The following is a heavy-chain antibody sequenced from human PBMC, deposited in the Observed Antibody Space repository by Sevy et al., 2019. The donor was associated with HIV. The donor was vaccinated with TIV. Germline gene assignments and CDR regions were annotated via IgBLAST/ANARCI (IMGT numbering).Heavy chain of an antibody. V-gene: IGHV1-46*03. CDR2: INPSGGST. CDR3: ARGGYCSSTSCYHFGLDWFDP. CDR1: GYTFTSYY. D-gene: IGHD2-2*01. J-gene: IGHJ5*02. Sequence: ASVKVSCKASGYTFTSYYMHWVRQAPGQGLEWMGIINPSGGSTSYAQKFQGRVTMTRDTSTSTVYMELSSLRSEDTAVYYCARGGYCSSTSCYHFGLDWFDPWGQRTLVTVSS.